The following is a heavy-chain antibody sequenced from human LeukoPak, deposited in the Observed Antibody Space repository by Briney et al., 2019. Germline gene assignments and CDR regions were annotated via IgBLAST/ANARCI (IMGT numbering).Heavy chain of an antibody. CDR2: INPNSGGT. J-gene: IGHJ5*02. V-gene: IGHV1-2*02. Sequence: GASVKVSCKASGYTFTGYYMHWVRQAPGQGLEWMGWINPNSGGTNYAQKFQGRVTMTRDTSTSTVYMELSSLRSEDTAVYYCARDLGPMYSSSLPFDPWGQGTLVTVSS. D-gene: IGHD6-6*01. CDR3: ARDLGPMYSSSLPFDP. CDR1: GYTFTGYY.